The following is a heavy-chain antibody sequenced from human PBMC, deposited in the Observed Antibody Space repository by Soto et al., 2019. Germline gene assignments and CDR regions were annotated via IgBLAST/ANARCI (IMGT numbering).Heavy chain of an antibody. D-gene: IGHD2-2*02. CDR2: INTDGSGT. CDR3: ARGARTKTSCYILDL. CDR1: GFTFSTYW. V-gene: IGHV3-74*01. Sequence: GGSLRLSCAASGFTFSTYWLHWVRQAPGKGLLWVSRINTDGSGTGYADSVKGRFTISRDNAKNTLYLQMNSLRAEDTAVYYCARGARTKTSCYILDLWGQGTRVTVYS. J-gene: IGHJ5*02.